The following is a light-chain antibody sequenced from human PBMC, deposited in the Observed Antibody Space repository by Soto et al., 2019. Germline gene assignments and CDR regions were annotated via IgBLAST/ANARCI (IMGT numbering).Light chain of an antibody. J-gene: IGLJ1*01. CDR2: SND. CDR1: SSNIGSNS. V-gene: IGLV1-44*01. Sequence: QSVLTQPPSASGTPGQRVTLSCSGSSSNIGSNSVNWYQQLPGKAPKLLIYSNDRRPSGVPDRFSGSKSGTSASLAISGLQSEDEADYYCAAWDDSLNGYVFVTGTKLTVL. CDR3: AAWDDSLNGYV.